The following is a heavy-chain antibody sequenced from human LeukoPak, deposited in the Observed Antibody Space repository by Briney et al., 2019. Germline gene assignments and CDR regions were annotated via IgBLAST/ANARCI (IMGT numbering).Heavy chain of an antibody. CDR1: GGTFSSYA. Sequence: SVKVSCKASGGTFSSYAISWVRQAPGQGLEWMGGIIPIFGTADYAQKFQGRVTITTDESTSTAYMELSSLRSEDTAVYYCARDRVARNDYGDPENWFDPWGQGTLVTASS. D-gene: IGHD4-17*01. CDR3: ARDRVARNDYGDPENWFDP. CDR2: IIPIFGTA. V-gene: IGHV1-69*05. J-gene: IGHJ5*02.